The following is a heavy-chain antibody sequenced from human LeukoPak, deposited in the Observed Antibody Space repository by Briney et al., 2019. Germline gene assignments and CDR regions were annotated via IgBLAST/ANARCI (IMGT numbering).Heavy chain of an antibody. V-gene: IGHV3-74*01. Sequence: GGSLRLPCAASGFTFSSYWMHWVRQAPGKGLVWVSRINSDGSSTSYADSVKGRFTISRDNAKNTLYLQMNSLRAEDTAVYYCARVRSGWGVVHNDAFDIWGQGTMVTVSS. D-gene: IGHD3-10*01. CDR1: GFTFSSYW. CDR2: INSDGSST. CDR3: ARVRSGWGVVHNDAFDI. J-gene: IGHJ3*02.